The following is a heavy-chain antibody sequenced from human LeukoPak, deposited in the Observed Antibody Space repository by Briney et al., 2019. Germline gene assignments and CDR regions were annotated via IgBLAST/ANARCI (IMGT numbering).Heavy chain of an antibody. V-gene: IGHV3-53*01. CDR2: IYSGGST. Sequence: GGSLRLSCAASGFTVSSNYMSWVRQAPGKGLEWVSVIYSGGSTYYADSVKGRFTISRHNSKNTLYLQMNSLRAEDTAVYYCAKAGDIVVVTAYLDYWGQGTLVTVSS. CDR1: GFTVSSNY. CDR3: AKAGDIVVVTAYLDY. J-gene: IGHJ4*02. D-gene: IGHD2-21*02.